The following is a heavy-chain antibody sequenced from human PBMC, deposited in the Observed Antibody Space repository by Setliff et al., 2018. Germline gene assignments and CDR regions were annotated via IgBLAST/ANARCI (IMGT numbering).Heavy chain of an antibody. J-gene: IGHJ6*03. CDR3: AREGVDTRSSTDYRYYMDV. CDR1: GGTFSSYG. CDR2: TIPIFGST. Sequence: SVKVSCKASGGTFSSYGISWVRQAPGQGLEWMGGTIPIFGSTNYAQKFQDRVTIITDESTSTAYMELRSLSTEDTAVYYCAREGVDTRSSTDYRYYMDVWGKGTTVTVSS. V-gene: IGHV1-69*05. D-gene: IGHD5-18*01.